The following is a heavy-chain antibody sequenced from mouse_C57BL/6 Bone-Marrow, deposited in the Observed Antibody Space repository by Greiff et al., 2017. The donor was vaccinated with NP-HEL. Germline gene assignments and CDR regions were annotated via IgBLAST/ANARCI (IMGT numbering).Heavy chain of an antibody. CDR1: GFSLTSYG. CDR2: IWSGGST. J-gene: IGHJ4*01. Sequence: QVQLKESGPGLVQPSQSLSITCTVSGFSLTSYGVHWVRQSPGKGLEWLGVIWSGGSTDYNAAFISRLSISKDNSKSQVFFKMNSLQADDTAIYYCASNLYYYGSSYAMDYWGQGTSVTVSS. V-gene: IGHV2-2*01. CDR3: ASNLYYYGSSYAMDY. D-gene: IGHD1-1*01.